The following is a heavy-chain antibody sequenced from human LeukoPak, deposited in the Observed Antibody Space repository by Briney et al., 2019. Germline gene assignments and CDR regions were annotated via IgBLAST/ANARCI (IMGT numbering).Heavy chain of an antibody. D-gene: IGHD6-19*01. CDR2: INSDGSST. CDR3: ARGGARLVRGLDY. V-gene: IGHV3-74*01. Sequence: GGSLRLSCAASGFTFSSYWMHWVRQAPEKGLVWVSRINSDGSSTSYADSVKGRFTISRDNAKNTLYLQMNSLRAEDTAVYYCARGGARLVRGLDYWGRGTLVTVSS. J-gene: IGHJ4*02. CDR1: GFTFSSYW.